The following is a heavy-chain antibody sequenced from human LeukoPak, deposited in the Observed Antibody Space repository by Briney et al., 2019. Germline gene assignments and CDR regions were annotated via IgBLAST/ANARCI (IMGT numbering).Heavy chain of an antibody. CDR1: GYTFTGYY. J-gene: IGHJ6*03. V-gene: IGHV1-2*02. Sequence: ASVKVSCKASGYTFTGYYMHWVRQAPGQGLEWMGWINPNSGGTNYAQKFQGRVTMTRDTSISTAYMELSRLRSDDTAVYYCARLKRYYGSGSYHNYYYYMDVWGKGTTVTISS. CDR2: INPNSGGT. CDR3: ARLKRYYGSGSYHNYYYYMDV. D-gene: IGHD3-10*01.